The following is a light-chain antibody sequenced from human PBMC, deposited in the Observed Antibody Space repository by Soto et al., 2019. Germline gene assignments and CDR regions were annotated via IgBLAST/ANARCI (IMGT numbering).Light chain of an antibody. Sequence: DIQMTQSPSSLSSSVGDRATITCRASQAISNSLAWYQQKPGKVPKVLIYAASTLQSGVPSRFSGSGSGTDFTLTITSLQPEDVATYFCQKYHSAPFTFGPGTKLDIK. CDR3: QKYHSAPFT. CDR1: QAISNS. V-gene: IGKV1-27*01. CDR2: AAS. J-gene: IGKJ3*01.